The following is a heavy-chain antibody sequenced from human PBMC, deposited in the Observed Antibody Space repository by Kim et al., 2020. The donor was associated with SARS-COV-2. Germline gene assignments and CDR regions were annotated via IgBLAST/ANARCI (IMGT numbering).Heavy chain of an antibody. CDR3: ARDQGEADPWFDP. CDR2: INPNSGGT. V-gene: IGHV1-2*02. CDR1: GYTFTGYY. Sequence: ASVKVSCKASGYTFTGYYMHWVRQAPGQGLEWMGWINPNSGGTNYAQKFQGRVTMTRDTSISTAYMELSRLRSDDTAVYYCARDQGEADPWFDPWGQGTLVTVSS. J-gene: IGHJ5*02. D-gene: IGHD3-10*01.